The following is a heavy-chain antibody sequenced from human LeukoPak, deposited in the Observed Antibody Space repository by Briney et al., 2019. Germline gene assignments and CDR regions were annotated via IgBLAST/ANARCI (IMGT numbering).Heavy chain of an antibody. CDR2: TNAGNGNT. J-gene: IGHJ5*02. CDR1: GYTFTSYA. CDR3: ARDWVRFSEGFDP. D-gene: IGHD5-12*01. V-gene: IGHV1-3*01. Sequence: ASVKVSCKASGYTFTSYAMHWVRQAPGQRLEWMGWTNAGNGNTKYSQKFQGRVTITRDASASTAYMELSSLRSEDTAVYYCARDWVRFSEGFDPWGQGTLVTVS.